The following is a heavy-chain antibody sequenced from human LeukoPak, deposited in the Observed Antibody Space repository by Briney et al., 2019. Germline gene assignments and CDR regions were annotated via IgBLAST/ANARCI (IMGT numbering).Heavy chain of an antibody. D-gene: IGHD7-27*01. Sequence: PGGSLRLFCAASGFTFSGSAMHWVRQASGKGLEWVGRIRSKANSYATAYAASVKGRFTISRDDSKNTAYLQMNSLKTEDTAVYYCSTDILETNWGGYWGQGTLVTVSS. CDR3: STDILETNWGGY. J-gene: IGHJ4*02. CDR1: GFTFSGSA. V-gene: IGHV3-73*01. CDR2: IRSKANSYAT.